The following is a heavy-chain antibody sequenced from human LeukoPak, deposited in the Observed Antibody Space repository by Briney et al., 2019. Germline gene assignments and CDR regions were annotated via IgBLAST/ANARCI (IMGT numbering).Heavy chain of an antibody. V-gene: IGHV4-39*01. CDR3: ARLLTGRAGAMPDF. CDR2: IYYSGST. CDR1: GGSISSSSYY. Sequence: SETLSLTCTVSGGSISSSSYYWGWIRQPPGKGLEWIGSIYYSGSTYYNPSLKSRVTISVDTSKNQFSLKLSSVTAADTTVYYCARLLTGRAGAMPDFWGQGTLVTVSS. J-gene: IGHJ4*02. D-gene: IGHD6-13*01.